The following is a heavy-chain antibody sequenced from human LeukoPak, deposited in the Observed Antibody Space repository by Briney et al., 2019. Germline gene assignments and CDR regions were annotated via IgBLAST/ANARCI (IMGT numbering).Heavy chain of an antibody. CDR3: ARGGGLDV. CDR1: GLTFSSYW. Sequence: GGSLRLSCAASGLTFSSYWMNWARQAPGKGLEWVASINHNGNVNYYVDSVKGRFTISGDNAKNSLYLQMSNLRAEDTAVYFCARGGGLDVWGQGATVTVSS. CDR2: INHNGNVN. D-gene: IGHD3-16*01. J-gene: IGHJ6*02. V-gene: IGHV3-7*03.